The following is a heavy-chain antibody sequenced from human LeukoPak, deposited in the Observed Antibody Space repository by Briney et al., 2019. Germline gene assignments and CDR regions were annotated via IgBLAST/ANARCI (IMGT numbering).Heavy chain of an antibody. Sequence: SETLSLTCTVSGGSIRSSYYYWGWIRQPPGKGLEWIGEINHSGSTNYNPSLKSRVTISVDTSKNQFSLKLSSVTAADTAVYYCARLAGDYVIIRRYNWFDPWGQGTLVTVSS. J-gene: IGHJ5*02. CDR2: INHSGST. V-gene: IGHV4-39*07. CDR1: GGSIRSSYYY. D-gene: IGHD4-17*01. CDR3: ARLAGDYVIIRRYNWFDP.